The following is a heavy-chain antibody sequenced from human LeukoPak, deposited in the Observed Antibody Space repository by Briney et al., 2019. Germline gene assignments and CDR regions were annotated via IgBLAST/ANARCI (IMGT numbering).Heavy chain of an antibody. Sequence: SETLSLTCTVSGGSISSSSYYWGWIRQPPGKGLEWIGSIYYSGSTYYNPSLKSRVTISVDTSKNQFSLKLSSVTAADTAVYYCARVLSWWLRSNYYYMDVWGKGTTVTVSS. V-gene: IGHV4-39*07. J-gene: IGHJ6*03. CDR3: ARVLSWWLRSNYYYMDV. CDR2: IYYSGST. CDR1: GGSISSSSYY. D-gene: IGHD5-12*01.